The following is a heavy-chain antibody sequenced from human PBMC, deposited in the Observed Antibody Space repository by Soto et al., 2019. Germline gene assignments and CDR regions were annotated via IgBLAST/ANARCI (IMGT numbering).Heavy chain of an antibody. V-gene: IGHV4-59*01. Sequence: SETLSLTCTVSGGYIGGYYWSWIRQSPGKGLEWIGNIYSNGSTLYNPSLKSRVTISLDTSKNQFSLKVTSVTPADTAVYFCAIVGQRLTSTRGFDTWRHRTMVNVS. D-gene: IGHD2-15*01. CDR3: AIVGQRLTSTRGFDT. J-gene: IGHJ3*02. CDR2: IYSNGST. CDR1: GGYIGGYY.